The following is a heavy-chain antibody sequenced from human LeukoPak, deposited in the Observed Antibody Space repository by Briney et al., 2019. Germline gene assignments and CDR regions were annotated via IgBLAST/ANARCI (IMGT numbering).Heavy chain of an antibody. CDR3: ARGAEYSSGWYWFDP. D-gene: IGHD6-19*01. V-gene: IGHV3-21*01. CDR1: GFTFSSYS. J-gene: IGHJ5*02. CDR2: ISSSSSYI. Sequence: GGSLRLSCAASGFTFSSYSMNWARQAPGKGLEWVSSISSSSSYIYYADSVKGRFTISRDNAKNSLYLQMNSLRAEDTAVYYCARGAEYSSGWYWFDPWGQGTLVTVSS.